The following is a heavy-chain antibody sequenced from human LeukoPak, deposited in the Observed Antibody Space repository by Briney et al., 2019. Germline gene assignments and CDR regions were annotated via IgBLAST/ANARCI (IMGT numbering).Heavy chain of an antibody. CDR2: INPNSGGT. D-gene: IGHD3-22*01. V-gene: IGHV1-2*06. J-gene: IGHJ3*02. Sequence: ASVKVSCKASGYTFTGYYMHWVRQAPGQGLEWMGRINPNSGGTNYAQKLQGRVTMTTDTSTSTAYMELRSLRSDDTAVYYCARDQSYYDSSGYYYLSAFDIWGQGTMVTVSS. CDR3: ARDQSYYDSSGYYYLSAFDI. CDR1: GYTFTGYY.